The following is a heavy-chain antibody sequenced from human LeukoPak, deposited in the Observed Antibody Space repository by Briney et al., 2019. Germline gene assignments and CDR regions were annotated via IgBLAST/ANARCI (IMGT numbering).Heavy chain of an antibody. D-gene: IGHD6-13*01. Sequence: GASVKVSCKVSGYTLTELSMHWVRQAPGKGLEWMGGFDPEDGETIYAQKSQGRVTMTEDTSTDTAYMELSSLRSEDTAVYYCANHGYSSSWYVSWGQGTLVTVSS. CDR1: GYTLTELS. J-gene: IGHJ5*02. CDR3: ANHGYSSSWYVS. V-gene: IGHV1-24*01. CDR2: FDPEDGET.